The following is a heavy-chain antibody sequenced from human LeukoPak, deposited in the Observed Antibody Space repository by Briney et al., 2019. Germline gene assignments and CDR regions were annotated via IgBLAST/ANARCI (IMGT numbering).Heavy chain of an antibody. J-gene: IGHJ4*02. CDR3: ARDRGAMVRGAPPGDY. V-gene: IGHV1-46*01. CDR2: INPSGGSA. CDR1: GYTFTTYY. Sequence: ASVKVSCKTSGYTFTTYYRHWVRQAPGQGLEWMGIINPSGGSAYYAQTFQGRVTMTRDTSTNTVYMELSSLRSADTAFYYCARDRGAMVRGAPPGDYWGQGTLVTVSS. D-gene: IGHD3-10*01.